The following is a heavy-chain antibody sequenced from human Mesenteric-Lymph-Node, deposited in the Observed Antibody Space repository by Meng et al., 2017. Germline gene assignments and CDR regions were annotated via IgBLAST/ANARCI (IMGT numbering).Heavy chain of an antibody. J-gene: IGHJ4*02. CDR2: IYYRGST. V-gene: IGHV4-39*07. CDR1: GGSITSTSSY. D-gene: IGHD3-3*02. Sequence: QLRLRESRQCLANPPETLSLTCTISGGSITSTSSYWGWVRQPPGKGLEWIGSIYYRGSTNYNPSLKSRISMSVDMSKNQFSLKVNSVTAADTAIYYCVISSHNWGQGTLVTVSS. CDR3: VISSHN.